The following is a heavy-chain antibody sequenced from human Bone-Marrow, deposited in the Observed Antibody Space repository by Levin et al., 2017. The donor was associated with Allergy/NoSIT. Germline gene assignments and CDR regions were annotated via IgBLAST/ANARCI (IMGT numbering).Heavy chain of an antibody. CDR3: ARELRYCSSFDP. D-gene: IGHD2-2*01. CDR1: GFTFSSYS. Sequence: GESLKISCAASGFTFSSYSMNWVRQAPGKGLEWVSSISSSSSYIYYADSVKGRFTISRDNAKNSLYLQMNSLRAEDTAVYYCARELRYCSSFDPWGQGTLVTVSS. CDR2: ISSSSSYI. V-gene: IGHV3-21*01. J-gene: IGHJ5*02.